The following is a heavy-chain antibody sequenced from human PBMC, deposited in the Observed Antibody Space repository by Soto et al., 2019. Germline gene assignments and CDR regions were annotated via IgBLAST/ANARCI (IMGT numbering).Heavy chain of an antibody. CDR3: AKDAGYCSGGSCYWVLDY. CDR1: GFTFSNYG. J-gene: IGHJ4*02. D-gene: IGHD2-15*01. CDR2: VSARGGDT. V-gene: IGHV3-23*01. Sequence: GGSLRLSCAASGFTFSNYGMNRVRQAPGKGLEWVAGVSARGGDTSYADSVKGRFTISRDNSKDTLYLQMNSLRAEDTAVYYCAKDAGYCSGGSCYWVLDYWGQGTRVTVSS.